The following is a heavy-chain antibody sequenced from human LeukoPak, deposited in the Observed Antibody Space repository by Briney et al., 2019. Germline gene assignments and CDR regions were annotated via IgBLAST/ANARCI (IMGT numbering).Heavy chain of an antibody. D-gene: IGHD1-1*01. CDR2: IYYSGST. J-gene: IGHJ4*02. Sequence: SDTLSLTCTVSGGSISRYYWSWIRQPPGKGLEWIGYIYYSGSTNYNPSLKSRVTISVDTSKNQFSLKLSSVTAADTAVYYCARDLNYYFDYWGQGTLVTVSS. V-gene: IGHV4-59*01. CDR1: GGSISRYY. CDR3: ARDLNYYFDY.